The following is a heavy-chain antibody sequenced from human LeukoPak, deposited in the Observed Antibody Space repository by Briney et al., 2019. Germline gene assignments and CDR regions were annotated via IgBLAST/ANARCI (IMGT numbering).Heavy chain of an antibody. V-gene: IGHV1-24*01. Sequence: ASVKVSCKVSGYTLTELSMHWVRQAPGKGLEWIGGFDPEDGETIYAQKFQGRVTMTEDTSTDTAYMELSSLRSEDTAVYYCATSSSGWSKKNYYFDYWGQGTLVTVSS. CDR1: GYTLTELS. CDR3: ATSSSGWSKKNYYFDY. J-gene: IGHJ4*02. CDR2: FDPEDGET. D-gene: IGHD6-19*01.